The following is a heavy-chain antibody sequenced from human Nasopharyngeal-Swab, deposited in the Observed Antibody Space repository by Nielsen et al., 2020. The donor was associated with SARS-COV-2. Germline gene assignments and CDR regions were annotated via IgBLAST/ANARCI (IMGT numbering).Heavy chain of an antibody. Sequence: GGSLRLSCAASGFTFSSYAMSWVRQAPGKGLEWVSVIYSGGSSTYCADSVKGRFAISRDNSKNTLYLQMNSLRAEDTAVYYCAKGAGGDFWSGYLRFLDYWGQGTLVTVSS. CDR2: IYSGGSST. D-gene: IGHD3-3*01. CDR1: GFTFSSYA. J-gene: IGHJ4*02. CDR3: AKGAGGDFWSGYLRFLDY. V-gene: IGHV3-23*03.